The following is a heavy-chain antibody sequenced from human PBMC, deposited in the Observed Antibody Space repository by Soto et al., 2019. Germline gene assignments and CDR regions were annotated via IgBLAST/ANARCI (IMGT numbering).Heavy chain of an antibody. CDR3: ARSPCSSTSCHPLDV. D-gene: IGHD2-2*01. J-gene: IGHJ6*02. Sequence: GGSLRFSCAASGFTFSSYAMHWVRQAPGKGLEWVAVISYDGSNKYYADSVKGRFTISRDNSKNTLYLQMNSLRAEDTAVYYCARSPCSSTSCHPLDVWGHGTTVTVSS. CDR2: ISYDGSNK. V-gene: IGHV3-30-3*01. CDR1: GFTFSSYA.